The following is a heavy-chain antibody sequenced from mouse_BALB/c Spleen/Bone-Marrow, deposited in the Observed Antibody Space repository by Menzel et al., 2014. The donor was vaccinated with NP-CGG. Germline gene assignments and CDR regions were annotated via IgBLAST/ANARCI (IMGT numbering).Heavy chain of an antibody. Sequence: VQLQQSGAEVVKPGASVKLSCTASGFNIKDTYMHWVKQRPEQGLEWIGRIDPANGNTKYDPKFQGKTTITADTSSNTAYLQLSSLTSEGTAVYYCARYDYGVYFDYWGQGTTLTVSS. D-gene: IGHD2-4*01. J-gene: IGHJ2*01. CDR2: IDPANGNT. V-gene: IGHV14-3*02. CDR3: ARYDYGVYFDY. CDR1: GFNIKDTY.